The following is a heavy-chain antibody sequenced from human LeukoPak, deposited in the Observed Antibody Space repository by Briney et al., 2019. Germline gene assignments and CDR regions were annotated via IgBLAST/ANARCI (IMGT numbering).Heavy chain of an antibody. V-gene: IGHV4-39*01. J-gene: IGHJ5*02. D-gene: IGHD3-10*01. CDR1: GGSISSSSYY. CDR2: IYYSGST. Sequence: SETLSLTCTVSGGSISSSSYYWGWIRQPPGKGLEWIGSIYYSGSTYYNPSLKSRVTISVDTSKNQFSLKLSSVTAADTAVYYCARKWFGEFTNWFDPWGQGTLVTVSS. CDR3: ARKWFGEFTNWFDP.